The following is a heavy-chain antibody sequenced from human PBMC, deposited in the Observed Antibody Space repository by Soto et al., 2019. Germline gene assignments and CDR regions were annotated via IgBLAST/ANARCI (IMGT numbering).Heavy chain of an antibody. Sequence: SETLSLTCTVSGGSISSGGYYWSWIRQHPGRGLEWIGYIYYSGSTYYNPSLKSRVTISVDTSKNQFSLKLSSVTAADTAVYYCARGRSSTSPYPIGYWGQGTLVTVSS. V-gene: IGHV4-31*03. CDR3: ARGRSSTSPYPIGY. CDR1: GGSISSGGYY. D-gene: IGHD2-2*01. CDR2: IYYSGST. J-gene: IGHJ4*02.